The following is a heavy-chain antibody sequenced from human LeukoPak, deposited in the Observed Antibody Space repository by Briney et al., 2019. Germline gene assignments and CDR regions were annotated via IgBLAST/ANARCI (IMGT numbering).Heavy chain of an antibody. J-gene: IGHJ3*02. CDR1: GYTFTSYY. Sequence: ASVKVSCKASGYTFTSYYMHWVRQASGQGLEWMGTMRPSSGNTAFAQNFQGRVTLSRNTSISTAYLELTSLRSEDTAVYFCARGYDFWSSYDDAFGIWGQGTMVIVSS. D-gene: IGHD3-3*01. V-gene: IGHV1-8*02. CDR3: ARGYDFWSSYDDAFGI. CDR2: MRPSSGNT.